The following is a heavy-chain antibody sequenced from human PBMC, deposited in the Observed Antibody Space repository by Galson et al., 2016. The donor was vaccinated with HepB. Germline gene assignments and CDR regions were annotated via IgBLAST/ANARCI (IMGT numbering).Heavy chain of an antibody. J-gene: IGHJ4*02. CDR3: TKEGLKVYAQL. CDR1: GFTFSSYS. V-gene: IGHV3-23*01. Sequence: SLRLSCAASGFTFSSYSMNWVRQAPGKGLEWVSAISGSGDRTYYTDSVKGRFTISRDNSKNTLYLQMNSLRAEDTAVYYCTKEGLKVYAQLWGQGTLVTVSA. CDR2: ISGSGDRT. D-gene: IGHD5/OR15-5a*01.